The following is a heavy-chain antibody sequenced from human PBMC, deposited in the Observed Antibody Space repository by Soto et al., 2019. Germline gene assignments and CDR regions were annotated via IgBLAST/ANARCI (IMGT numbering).Heavy chain of an antibody. J-gene: IGHJ6*02. CDR3: ARDGTVSPHPPYYYYYYGRDV. D-gene: IGHD4-17*01. CDR2: IIPIFGTA. Sequence: QVQLVQSGAEVKKPGSSVKVSCKASGGTFSSYAISWVRQAPGQGLEWMGGIIPIFGTANYAQKFQGRVTITADESTSTAYLELSPLRSEDTAVYYCARDGTVSPHPPYYYYYYGRDVWGQGTTVTVSS. V-gene: IGHV1-69*01. CDR1: GGTFSSYA.